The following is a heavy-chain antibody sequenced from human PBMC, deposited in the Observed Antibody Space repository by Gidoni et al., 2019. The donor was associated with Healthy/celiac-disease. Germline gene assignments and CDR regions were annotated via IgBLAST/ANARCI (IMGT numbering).Heavy chain of an antibody. CDR1: GGSISSYY. CDR2: IYYSGST. D-gene: IGHD2-8*01. Sequence: QVQLQESGPGMVEPSETLSLTCTVSGGSISSYYWSWIRQPPGKGLEWIGYIYYSGSTNYNPSLKSRVTISVDTSKNQFSLKLSSVTAADTAVYYCATLMCSYYYYGMDVWGQVTTVTFSS. J-gene: IGHJ6*02. V-gene: IGHV4-59*08. CDR3: ATLMCSYYYYGMDV.